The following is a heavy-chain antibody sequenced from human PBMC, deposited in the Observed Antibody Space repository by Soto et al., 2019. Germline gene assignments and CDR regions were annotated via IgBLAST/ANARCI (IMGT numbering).Heavy chain of an antibody. J-gene: IGHJ3*02. CDR1: GYTFTSYG. CDR3: ARDITIAAAGPDDAFDI. CDR2: ISAYNGNT. D-gene: IGHD6-13*01. V-gene: IGHV1-18*01. Sequence: ASVKVSCKASGYTFTSYGISWVRQAPGQGLEWMGWISAYNGNTNYAQKPQGRVTMTTDTSTSTAYMELRSLRSDDTAVYYCARDITIAAAGPDDAFDIWGQGTMVTVS.